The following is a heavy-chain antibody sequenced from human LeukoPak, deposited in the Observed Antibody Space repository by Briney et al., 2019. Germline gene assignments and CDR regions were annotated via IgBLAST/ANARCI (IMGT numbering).Heavy chain of an antibody. CDR1: GFHFRLYN. Sequence: GGSLRLSCVGSGFHFRLYNMNWVRQAPGKGLEWVAVISYDGSNKYYADSVKGRFTISRDNSKNTLYLQMNNLRAEDTAVYYCARDRYYYGSGSYGALDYWGQGTLVTVSS. D-gene: IGHD3-10*01. V-gene: IGHV3-30-3*01. J-gene: IGHJ4*02. CDR3: ARDRYYYGSGSYGALDY. CDR2: ISYDGSNK.